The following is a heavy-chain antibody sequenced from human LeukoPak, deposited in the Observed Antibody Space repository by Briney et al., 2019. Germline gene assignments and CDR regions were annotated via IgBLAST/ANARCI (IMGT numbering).Heavy chain of an antibody. V-gene: IGHV4-4*02. J-gene: IGHJ4*02. CDR2: IHHSGST. CDR1: GGSISSDSW. CDR3: VRNGYYCLDY. D-gene: IGHD3-3*01. Sequence: SRTLSLTCAVSGGSISSDSWWSWVRQPPGKGLEWIGEIHHSGSTNYNPSLKSRVTISVDKSKNQFSLTLSSVTAADTAVYYCVRNGYYCLDYWGQGTLVTVSS.